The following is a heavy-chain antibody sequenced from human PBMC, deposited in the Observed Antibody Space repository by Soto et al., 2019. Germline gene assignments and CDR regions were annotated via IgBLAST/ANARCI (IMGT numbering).Heavy chain of an antibody. D-gene: IGHD4-17*01. CDR1: EFTFSNYW. Sequence: EVQLVESGGGLVQPGGSLRLSCAASEFTFSNYWMHWVRQAPGKGLVWVSRINSDGSSTNYADSVKGRFTISRDNAKNTLYLQMNSLRADDTAVYYCARGGLRAYWIDPWGQGPLVTVSS. CDR3: ARGGLRAYWIDP. V-gene: IGHV3-74*01. CDR2: INSDGSST. J-gene: IGHJ5*02.